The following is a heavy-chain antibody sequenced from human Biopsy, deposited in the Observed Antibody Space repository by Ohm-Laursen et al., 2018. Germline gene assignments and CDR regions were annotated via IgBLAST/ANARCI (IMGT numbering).Heavy chain of an antibody. CDR1: GFTVYNNY. CDR3: SRGHSGVATIG. J-gene: IGHJ4*02. Sequence: SLRLSCSAAGFTVYNNYMTWVRQAPGKGRDWVSLIYSAGDTRYADSVKGRFTISRDSSKNTLYLQMNSLRVEDTAVYYCSRGHSGVATIGRGQGTLVTVSS. CDR2: IYSAGDT. V-gene: IGHV3-66*01. D-gene: IGHD5-24*01.